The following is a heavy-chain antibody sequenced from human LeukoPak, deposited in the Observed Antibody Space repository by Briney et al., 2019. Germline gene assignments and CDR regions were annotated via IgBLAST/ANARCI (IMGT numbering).Heavy chain of an antibody. CDR1: GFTFSSYA. V-gene: IGHV3-30-3*01. CDR3: ARDGNYDILTGPSVY. CDR2: ISYDGSNK. J-gene: IGHJ4*02. Sequence: GGPLRLSCAASGFTFSSYAMHWVRQAPGKGLEWVAVISYDGSNKYYADSVKGRFTISRDNSKNTLYLQMNSLRAEDTAVYYCARDGNYDILTGPSVYWGQGTLVTVSS. D-gene: IGHD3-9*01.